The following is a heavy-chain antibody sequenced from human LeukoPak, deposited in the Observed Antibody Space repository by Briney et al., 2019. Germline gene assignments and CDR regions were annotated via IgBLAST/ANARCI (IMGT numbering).Heavy chain of an antibody. CDR1: GDSVSSNTAA. CDR2: TYYRSKWYN. D-gene: IGHD6-19*01. J-gene: IGHJ4*02. Sequence: SQTLSLTCGISGDSVSSNTAAWNWIRQSASRGLEWLGRTYYRSKWYNNYAVSVKSRITINSDSSKNQVSLQLNSVSPEDTAVYYCARENSRGRFDYWGQGTLVTVSS. CDR3: ARENSRGRFDY. V-gene: IGHV6-1*01.